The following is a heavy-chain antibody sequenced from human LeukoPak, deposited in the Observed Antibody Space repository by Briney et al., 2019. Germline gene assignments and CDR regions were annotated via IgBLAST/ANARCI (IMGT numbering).Heavy chain of an antibody. CDR1: GDSISSGVSY. CDR3: ARAPHYDISAFDY. Sequence: SQTLSLTCTVSGDSISSGVSYWSWIRQPPGRGLEWIGNIYYSGSTHYNPSLKSRLTISVDTSKNQFSLKLSSVTAADTAVYYCARAPHYDISAFDYWGQGTLVTVSS. CDR2: IYYSGST. J-gene: IGHJ4*02. V-gene: IGHV4-31*03. D-gene: IGHD3-9*01.